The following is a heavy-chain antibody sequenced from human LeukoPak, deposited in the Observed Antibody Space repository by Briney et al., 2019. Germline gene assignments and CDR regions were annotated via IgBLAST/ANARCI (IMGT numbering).Heavy chain of an antibody. J-gene: IGHJ4*02. Sequence: GTSVKVSCKASGYTFTSYAMNWVRQAPGQGLEWMGWINTNTGNPTYAQGFTGRVVFSLDTSVSTAYLQISSLKAEDTAVYYCACLVGAGYFDYWGQGTLVTVST. V-gene: IGHV7-4-1*02. D-gene: IGHD1-26*01. CDR1: GYTFTSYA. CDR2: INTNTGNP. CDR3: ACLVGAGYFDY.